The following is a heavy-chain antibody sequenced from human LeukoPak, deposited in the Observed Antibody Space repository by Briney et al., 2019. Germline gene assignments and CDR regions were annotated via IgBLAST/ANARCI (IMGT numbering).Heavy chain of an antibody. CDR3: ARAWGDDLPGGSGSFDY. V-gene: IGHV1-2*02. D-gene: IGHD3-10*01. Sequence: GASVKVSCKASGYTFSDYFMHWVRQAPGQGLEWMGWINPNSGGTHSAQKFQGRVTITADESTSTAYMELSSLRSEDTAVYYCARAWGDDLPGGSGSFDYWGQGTLVTVSS. CDR1: GYTFSDYF. J-gene: IGHJ4*02. CDR2: INPNSGGT.